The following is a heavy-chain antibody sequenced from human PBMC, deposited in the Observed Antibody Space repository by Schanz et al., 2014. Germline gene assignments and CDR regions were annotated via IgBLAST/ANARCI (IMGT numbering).Heavy chain of an antibody. J-gene: IGHJ5*02. D-gene: IGHD3-22*01. CDR1: GGTFSSDT. V-gene: IGHV1-69*04. Sequence: QVQVVQSGAEVKKPGSSVKVSCKASGGTFSSDTFSWVRQAPGQGLEWMGRIVPIAGITNYAQRFQGRVTITADKSSDTAYMELSSLRSEDTAVYYCAREVGLYDRGWFDPWGQGTLVTGSS. CDR2: IVPIAGIT. CDR3: AREVGLYDRGWFDP.